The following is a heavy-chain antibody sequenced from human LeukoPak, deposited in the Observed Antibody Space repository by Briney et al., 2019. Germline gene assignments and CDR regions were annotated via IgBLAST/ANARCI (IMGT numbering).Heavy chain of an antibody. J-gene: IGHJ6*02. Sequence: ASVKVSCKASGGTFSSYAISWVRQAPGQGLEWMGGIIPIFGTANYAQKFQGRVTITADESTSTAYMELSSLRSEDTAVYYCARGQVGAASSLPQNYYYYGMDVWGQGTTVTVSS. CDR2: IIPIFGTA. CDR1: GGTFSSYA. D-gene: IGHD6-13*01. V-gene: IGHV1-69*13. CDR3: ARGQVGAASSLPQNYYYYGMDV.